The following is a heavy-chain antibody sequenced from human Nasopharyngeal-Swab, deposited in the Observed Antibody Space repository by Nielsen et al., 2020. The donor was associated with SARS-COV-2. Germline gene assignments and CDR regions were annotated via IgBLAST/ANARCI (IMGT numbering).Heavy chain of an antibody. V-gene: IGHV4-39*01. CDR2: IYYSGST. J-gene: IGHJ3*02. Sequence: SETLSLTCTVSGGSISSSSYYWGWSRQPPGKGLEWIGRIYYSGSTYYNPSLKSRVTISVDTSKNQFSLKLSSVTAADTAVYYCAVCPWRSGVVVVAVGAFDIWGQGTMVTVSS. D-gene: IGHD2-15*01. CDR1: GGSISSSSYY. CDR3: AVCPWRSGVVVVAVGAFDI.